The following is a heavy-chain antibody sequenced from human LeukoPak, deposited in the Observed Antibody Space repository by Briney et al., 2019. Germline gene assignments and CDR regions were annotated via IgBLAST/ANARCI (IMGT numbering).Heavy chain of an antibody. Sequence: GGSLRLSCAASGFTFSGYWMNWVRQAPGKGLEWVANIKQNGSERYSVDSVKGRFTISRDNARNSLYLKMNNLRDEDTAVYYCARVGASWYFDLWGRGTLVTVSS. CDR1: GFTFSGYW. J-gene: IGHJ2*01. CDR3: ARVGASWYFDL. D-gene: IGHD1-26*01. CDR2: IKQNGSER. V-gene: IGHV3-7*01.